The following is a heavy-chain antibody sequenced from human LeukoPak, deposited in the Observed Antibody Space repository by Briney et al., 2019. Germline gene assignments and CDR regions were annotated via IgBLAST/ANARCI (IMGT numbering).Heavy chain of an antibody. V-gene: IGHV3-48*03. CDR2: ISSSGSTI. J-gene: IGHJ4*02. CDR3: ARGIQLWSPWDY. CDR1: GFTFSSYE. Sequence: GSLRLSCAASGFTFSSYEMNWVRQAPGKGLEWVSYISSSGSTIYYADSVKGRFTISRDNAKNSLYLQMNSLRAEDTAVYYCARGIQLWSPWDYWGQGTLVTVSS. D-gene: IGHD5-18*01.